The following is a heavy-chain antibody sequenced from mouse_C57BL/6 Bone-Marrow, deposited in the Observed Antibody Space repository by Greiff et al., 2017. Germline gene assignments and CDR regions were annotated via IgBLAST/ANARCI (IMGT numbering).Heavy chain of an antibody. CDR1: GYTFTSYW. CDR3: ARWDGNYVGD. J-gene: IGHJ2*01. Sequence: QLQQSGAELVKPGASVKLSCKASGYTFTSYWMPRVQQRPGQGLEWIGMIHPNSGRTNYNEKFKSKATLTVDKSSSTAYMQRSSPTSEDSAVYYCARWDGNYVGDWGQGTTLTGAS. D-gene: IGHD2-1*01. CDR2: IHPNSGRT. V-gene: IGHV1-64*01.